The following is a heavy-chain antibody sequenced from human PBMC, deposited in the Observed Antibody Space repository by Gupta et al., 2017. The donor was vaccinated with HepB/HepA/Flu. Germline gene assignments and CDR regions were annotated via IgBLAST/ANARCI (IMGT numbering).Heavy chain of an antibody. CDR3: AKDPLERRKGIAYYFDY. CDR1: GFTFSSYA. CDR2: ISGSGGST. J-gene: IGHJ4*02. V-gene: IGHV3-23*01. D-gene: IGHD1-1*01. Sequence: EVQLLESGGGLVQPGGSLRLSCAASGFTFSSYAMSWVRQAPGKGLEWVSAISGSGGSTYYADSVKGRFTISRDNSKNTLYLQMNSLRAEDTAVYYCAKDPLERRKGIAYYFDYWGQGTLVTVSS.